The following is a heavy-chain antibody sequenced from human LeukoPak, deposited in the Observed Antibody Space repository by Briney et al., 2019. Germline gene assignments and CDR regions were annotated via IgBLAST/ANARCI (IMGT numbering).Heavy chain of an antibody. D-gene: IGHD6-13*01. CDR3: ARVAGGIAAAGTSYYYYYYYMDV. CDR1: GYTFTGYY. V-gene: IGHV1-2*02. CDR2: INPNSGGT. Sequence: ASVKVSCKASGYTFTGYYMHWVRQAPGQGLEWMGWINPNSGGTNYAQKFPGRVTMTRDTSISTAYMELSRLRSDDTAVYYCARVAGGIAAAGTSYYYYYYYMDVWGKGTTVTISS. J-gene: IGHJ6*03.